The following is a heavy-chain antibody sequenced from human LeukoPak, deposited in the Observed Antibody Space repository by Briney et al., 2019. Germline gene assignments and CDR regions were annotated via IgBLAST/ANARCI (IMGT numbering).Heavy chain of an antibody. CDR1: GFTFSSYG. D-gene: IGHD3-3*01. V-gene: IGHV3-30*18. J-gene: IGHJ4*02. Sequence: GGSLRLSCAAPGFTFSSYGMHWVRQAPGKGLEWVAVISYDGSNKYYADSVKGRFTISRDNSKNTLYLQMNSLRAEDTAVYYCAKDGNYDFWSGYSYYFDYWGQGTLVTVSS. CDR2: ISYDGSNK. CDR3: AKDGNYDFWSGYSYYFDY.